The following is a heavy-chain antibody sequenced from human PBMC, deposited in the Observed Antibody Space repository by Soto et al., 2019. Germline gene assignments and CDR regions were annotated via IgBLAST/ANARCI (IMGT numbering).Heavy chain of an antibody. V-gene: IGHV3-23*01. CDR1: GFRFKTYA. Sequence: PGGSLRLSCADSGFRFKTYAMSWVRQPPGKGLEWVSAISDSGGRTYYADSVKGRFTISRDNSKNTLYLQMKSLRAEDTAVYFCAKELVNSGWTYFDYWGQGTLVTVSS. CDR2: ISDSGGRT. CDR3: AKELVNSGWTYFDY. J-gene: IGHJ4*02. D-gene: IGHD6-19*01.